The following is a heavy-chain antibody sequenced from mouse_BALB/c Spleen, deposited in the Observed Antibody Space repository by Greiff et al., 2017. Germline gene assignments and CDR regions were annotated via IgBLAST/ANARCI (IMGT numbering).Heavy chain of an antibody. J-gene: IGHJ4*01. CDR2: ISNGGGST. D-gene: IGHD1-1*01. CDR1: GFTFSSYT. CDR3: AITTVVATEAMDY. V-gene: IGHV5-12-2*01. Sequence: DVQLVESGGGLVQPGGSLKLSCAASGFTFSSYTMSWVRQTPEKRLEWVAYISNGGGSTYYPDTVKGRFTISRDNAKNTLYLQMSSLKSEDTAMYYCAITTVVATEAMDYWGQGTSVTVSS.